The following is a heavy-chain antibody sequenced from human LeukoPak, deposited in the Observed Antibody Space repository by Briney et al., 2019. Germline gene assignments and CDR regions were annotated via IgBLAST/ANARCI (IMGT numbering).Heavy chain of an antibody. CDR2: INYDGSEK. CDR1: GFTFSSYW. J-gene: IGHJ4*02. D-gene: IGHD2-21*02. Sequence: GGSLRLSCAASGFTFSSYWMSWVRQAPGKGLEWMANINYDGSEKYYVDSVKGRFTISRDNAKNSLYLQMNSLRVEDTAVYYCGRSEVTIPNSYWGQGTLVTVSS. V-gene: IGHV3-7*01. CDR3: GRSEVTIPNSY.